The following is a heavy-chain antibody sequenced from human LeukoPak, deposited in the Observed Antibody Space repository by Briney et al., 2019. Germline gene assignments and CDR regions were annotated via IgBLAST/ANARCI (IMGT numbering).Heavy chain of an antibody. Sequence: SETLSLTCTVSGGSISTYCWSWIRQPPGKGLEWIGYIYYSGSTNYNPSLKSRVTISVDTSKNQFSLKLSSVTAADTAVYYCARDRRWGRITMVRGVSGWFDPWGQGTLVTVSS. V-gene: IGHV4-59*01. CDR2: IYYSGST. CDR3: ARDRRWGRITMVRGVSGWFDP. CDR1: GGSISTYC. D-gene: IGHD3-10*01. J-gene: IGHJ5*02.